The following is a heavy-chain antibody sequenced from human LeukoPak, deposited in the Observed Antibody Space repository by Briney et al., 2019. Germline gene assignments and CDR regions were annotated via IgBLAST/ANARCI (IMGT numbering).Heavy chain of an antibody. CDR3: ARDQHSSSWYIDY. V-gene: IGHV1-2*02. CDR1: GYTFTGYY. D-gene: IGHD6-13*01. Sequence: ASEKVSCKASGYTFTGYYMHWMRHAPGQGLEWMGWINPNSGGTTYAQKFQGRVTMTRDTSISTAYMSLRRLRSDDAAVYYCARDQHSSSWYIDYWGQGTLVTVSS. CDR2: INPNSGGT. J-gene: IGHJ4*02.